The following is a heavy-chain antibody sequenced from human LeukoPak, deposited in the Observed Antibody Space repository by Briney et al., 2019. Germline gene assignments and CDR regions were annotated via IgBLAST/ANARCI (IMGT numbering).Heavy chain of an antibody. CDR2: ISSSGRII. J-gene: IGHJ4*02. Sequence: GGSLRLSCAASGFTFSSYEMNWVRQAPGKGLEWVSDISSSGRIIYYADSVKGRFTISRDNTKNSLYLQMNSLRAEDTAVYYCARVSRYANDYWGQGTLVTVSS. V-gene: IGHV3-48*03. D-gene: IGHD2-2*01. CDR1: GFTFSSYE. CDR3: ARVSRYANDY.